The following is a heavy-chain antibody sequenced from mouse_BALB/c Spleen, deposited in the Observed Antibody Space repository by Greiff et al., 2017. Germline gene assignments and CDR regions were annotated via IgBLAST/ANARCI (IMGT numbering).Heavy chain of an antibody. CDR3: TRESPYSFYAMDY. D-gene: IGHD5-1*01. Sequence: DVKLVESGGGLVKPGGSLKLSCAASGFTFSSYTMSWVRQTPEKRLEWVATISSGGSYTYYPDSVKGRFTISRDNAKNTLYLQMSSLKSEDTAMYYCTRESPYSFYAMDYWGQGTSVTVSS. CDR2: ISSGGSYT. V-gene: IGHV5-6-4*01. J-gene: IGHJ4*01. CDR1: GFTFSSYT.